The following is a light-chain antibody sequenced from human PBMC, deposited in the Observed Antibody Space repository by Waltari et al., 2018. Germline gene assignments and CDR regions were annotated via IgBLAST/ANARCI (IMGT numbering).Light chain of an antibody. V-gene: IGLV8-61*01. CDR3: MFYMGSGISV. CDR1: SGSVSTSNY. J-gene: IGLJ2*01. CDR2: STN. Sequence: TVVTQEPSLSVSPGGTVTLTCGLSSGSVSTSNYPSWYPQTPGQAPRMVIYSTNIRPSWLPYRFSCSILLNKASLTITRSQTDYESDYYCMFYMGSGISVFGAGTRLTVL.